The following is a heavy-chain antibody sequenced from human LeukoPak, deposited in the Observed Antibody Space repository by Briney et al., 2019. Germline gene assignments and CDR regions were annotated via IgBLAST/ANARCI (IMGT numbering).Heavy chain of an antibody. CDR3: ARQYCSGGSCFFDY. Sequence: SVKVSCKASGGTFSSYAISWVRQAPGQGLEWMGGIIPIFGTANYAQKFQGRVTITTDVSTSTAYMELSSLRSEDTAVYYCARQYCSGGSCFFDYWGQGTLVTVSS. D-gene: IGHD2-15*01. CDR2: IIPIFGTA. CDR1: GGTFSSYA. J-gene: IGHJ4*02. V-gene: IGHV1-69*05.